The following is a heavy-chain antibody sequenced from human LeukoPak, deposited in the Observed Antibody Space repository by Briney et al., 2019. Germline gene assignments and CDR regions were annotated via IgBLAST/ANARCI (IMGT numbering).Heavy chain of an antibody. V-gene: IGHV1-2*02. CDR1: GYTFTGYY. CDR2: INPNSGGT. Sequence: ASVKVSCKASGYTFTGYYMHWVRQAPGQGLEWMGWINPNSGGTNYAQKFQGRVTMTRDTSISTAYMELSRLRSDDTAVYYCARDHLRYGSGSYYNGSWFDPWGQGTLVTVSS. D-gene: IGHD3-10*01. CDR3: ARDHLRYGSGSYYNGSWFDP. J-gene: IGHJ5*02.